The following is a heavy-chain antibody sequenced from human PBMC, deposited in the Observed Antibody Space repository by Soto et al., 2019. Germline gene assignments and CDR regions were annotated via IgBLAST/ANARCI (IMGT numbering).Heavy chain of an antibody. Sequence: EASVKVSCKASGYTFTSYDINWVRQATGQGLEWMGWMNPNSGNTGYAQKFQGRVTMTRNTSISTAYMELSSLRSEDTAVYYCALGRTIFGVESDWFDPWGQGTLVTVSS. CDR1: GYTFTSYD. J-gene: IGHJ5*02. D-gene: IGHD3-3*01. CDR3: ALGRTIFGVESDWFDP. CDR2: MNPNSGNT. V-gene: IGHV1-8*01.